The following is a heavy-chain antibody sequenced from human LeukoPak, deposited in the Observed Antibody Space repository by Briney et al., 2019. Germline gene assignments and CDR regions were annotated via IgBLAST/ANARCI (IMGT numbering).Heavy chain of an antibody. J-gene: IGHJ4*02. CDR2: IYSRIDGGIT. CDR3: STERDYYFHY. V-gene: IGHV3-15*01. Sequence: GGSVSLPCGAWVFTLRIVWMRGVRESPGEGVEGVGRIYSRIDGGITDFAEPVKGRFTISRDDSKNTLYLQMNSLKIDDTAVYYCSTERDYYFHYWGQGALAMVS. CDR1: VFTLRIVW.